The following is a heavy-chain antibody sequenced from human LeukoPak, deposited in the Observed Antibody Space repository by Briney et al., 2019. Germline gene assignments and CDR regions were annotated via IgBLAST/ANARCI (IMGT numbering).Heavy chain of an antibody. Sequence: KPGGSLRLSCAASGFTFNSYSMNWVRQAPGKGLEWVSSISSSSSYIYYADSVKGRFTISRDNAKNSLYLQMNSLRAEDTAVYYCARDPEAYDYVWGSYRYYDYWGQGTLVTVSS. J-gene: IGHJ4*02. V-gene: IGHV3-21*01. D-gene: IGHD3-16*02. CDR2: ISSSSSYI. CDR1: GFTFNSYS. CDR3: ARDPEAYDYVWGSYRYYDY.